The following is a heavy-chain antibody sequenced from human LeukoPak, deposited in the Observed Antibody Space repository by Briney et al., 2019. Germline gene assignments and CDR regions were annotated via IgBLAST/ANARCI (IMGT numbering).Heavy chain of an antibody. CDR3: AKRSGGTYGYFDS. Sequence: GESLRLSCVASGFTFSDYAMSWVRQAPGKGLEWVSAISFTGDVTNYADSVKGRFTISRDNSKNTLYLQMNGLRAGDTAVYYCAKRSGGTYGYFDSWGQGTLVTVSS. CDR2: ISFTGDVT. D-gene: IGHD1-26*01. J-gene: IGHJ4*02. CDR1: GFTFSDYA. V-gene: IGHV3-23*01.